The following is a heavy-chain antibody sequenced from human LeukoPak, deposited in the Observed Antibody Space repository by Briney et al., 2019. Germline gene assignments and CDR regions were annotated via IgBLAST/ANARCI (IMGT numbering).Heavy chain of an antibody. CDR2: INPSGGST. CDR3: ARVSGQWLVIDY. Sequence: MXWVRQAPGQXXXGMEIINPSGGSTSYAQKFQGRVTMTRDTSTSTVYMELSSLRSEDTAVYYCARVSGQWLVIDYWGQGTLVTVSS. V-gene: IGHV1-46*01. D-gene: IGHD6-19*01. J-gene: IGHJ4*02.